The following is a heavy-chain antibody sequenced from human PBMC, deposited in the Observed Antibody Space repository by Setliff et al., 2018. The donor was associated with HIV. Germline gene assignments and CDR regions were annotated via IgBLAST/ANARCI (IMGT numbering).Heavy chain of an antibody. CDR1: GYSISSGYY. J-gene: IGHJ4*02. V-gene: IGHV4-38-2*01. CDR3: AIRGSSGWYVGGYFDY. Sequence: LSLTCAVSGYSISSGYYWGWIRQPPGKGLEWIGSIYHSGSTYYNPSLKSRITISVDTSKNQFSLKLSSVTAADTAVYYCAIRGSSGWYVGGYFDYWGQGTLVTVSS. CDR2: IYHSGST. D-gene: IGHD6-19*01.